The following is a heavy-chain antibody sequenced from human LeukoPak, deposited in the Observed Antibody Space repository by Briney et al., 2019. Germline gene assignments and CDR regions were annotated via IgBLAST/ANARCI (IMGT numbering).Heavy chain of an antibody. D-gene: IGHD3-9*01. CDR1: GFTFDDYA. CDR2: ISWNSGSI. V-gene: IGHV3-9*01. Sequence: GGSLRLSCAASGFTFDDYAMHWVRHAPGKGLEWVSGISWNSGSIGYADSVKGRFTISRDNAKNSLYLQMNSLRAEDTALYYCAKGPTYDILTGYPYFDYWGQGTLVTVSS. J-gene: IGHJ4*02. CDR3: AKGPTYDILTGYPYFDY.